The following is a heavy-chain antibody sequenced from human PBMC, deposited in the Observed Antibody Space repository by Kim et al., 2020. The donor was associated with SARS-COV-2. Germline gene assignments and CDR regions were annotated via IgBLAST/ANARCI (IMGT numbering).Heavy chain of an antibody. J-gene: IGHJ4*02. CDR3: ARVYCSSTSCQYYFDY. Sequence: ASVKVSCKASGYTFSDYAIHWARQAPGQMLEWMGWINAGNGIAKYSQKFQDRVTITRDTSANTAYMEVSSLRSEDTAVYYCARVYCSSTSCQYYFDYWGQGTQVTVSS. D-gene: IGHD2-2*01. CDR2: INAGNGIA. V-gene: IGHV1-3*01. CDR1: GYTFSDYA.